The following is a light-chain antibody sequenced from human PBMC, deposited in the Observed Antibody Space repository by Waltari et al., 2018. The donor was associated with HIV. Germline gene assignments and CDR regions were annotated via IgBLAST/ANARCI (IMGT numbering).Light chain of an antibody. CDR2: EVF. CDR3: TSYAGRNTFV. V-gene: IGLV2-8*01. J-gene: IGLJ2*01. Sequence: QSALTQPPSASGSPGQSVTIPCTGKTSDLGFCHDVSWYQHHPGKAPKLLIYEVFKRPSGVPDRFSGSKSGNTASLTVSGLQAEDEADYYCTSYAGRNTFVFGGGTKLTVL. CDR1: TSDLGFCHD.